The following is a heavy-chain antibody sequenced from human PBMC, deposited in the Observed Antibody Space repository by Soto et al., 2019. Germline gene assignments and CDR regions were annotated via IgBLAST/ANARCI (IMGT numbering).Heavy chain of an antibody. V-gene: IGHV3-48*02. CDR1: GFTFSSNS. CDR3: ARVIWSGHLTSDL. Sequence: EVQVVESGGGLVQPGGSLRLSCAASGFTFSSNSMNWVRQAPGKGLEWISYISSSSSTIYADSVKGRFTISRDNAKNSLYLQTNSLRDEDTAVYYCARVIWSGHLTSDLWGQGTRVTVSS. D-gene: IGHD3-3*01. CDR2: ISSSSSTI. J-gene: IGHJ5*02.